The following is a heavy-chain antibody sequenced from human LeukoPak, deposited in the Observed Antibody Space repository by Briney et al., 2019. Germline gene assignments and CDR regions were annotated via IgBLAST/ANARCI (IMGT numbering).Heavy chain of an antibody. CDR1: GFTFDDYG. Sequence: GGSLRLSCAASGFTFDDYGMSWVRQAPGKGLEWVSGINRNGGSTGYADSVKGRFTISRDNAKNSLYLQMNSLRAEDTALYYCAILTGKYYYDSSGYYSDWGQGTLVTVSS. V-gene: IGHV3-20*04. D-gene: IGHD3-22*01. J-gene: IGHJ4*02. CDR3: AILTGKYYYDSSGYYSD. CDR2: INRNGGST.